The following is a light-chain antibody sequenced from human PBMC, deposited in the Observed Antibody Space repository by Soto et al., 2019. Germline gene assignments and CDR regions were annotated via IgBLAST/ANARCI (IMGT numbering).Light chain of an antibody. Sequence: ETVMTQSPATLSVPPGERPTLSCRASQSVSSNLAWYQQKPGQAPRLLIYDASTRATGIPARCSGSGSGTEFTLTISSLQSEDFAVYYCQQYNTWPLTFGPGNKVDIK. CDR3: QQYNTWPLT. V-gene: IGKV3-15*01. CDR2: DAS. J-gene: IGKJ3*01. CDR1: QSVSSN.